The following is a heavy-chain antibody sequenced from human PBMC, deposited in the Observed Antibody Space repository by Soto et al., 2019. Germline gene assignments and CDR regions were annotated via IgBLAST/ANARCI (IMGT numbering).Heavy chain of an antibody. V-gene: IGHV3-23*01. CDR1: GFTFTDYA. D-gene: IGHD6-13*01. CDR2: ISGIGGST. J-gene: IGHJ4*02. Sequence: EVQLLESGGGLVQPGGSLRLSCAASGFTFTDYALSWVRQAPGKGLEWVAKISGIGGSTYLADSVKGRLSISRDNSKNTVSLLMHSLRAEDTAVYFCARGSSGYISSWYYFHYWGRGTLVTVSS. CDR3: ARGSSGYISSWYYFHY.